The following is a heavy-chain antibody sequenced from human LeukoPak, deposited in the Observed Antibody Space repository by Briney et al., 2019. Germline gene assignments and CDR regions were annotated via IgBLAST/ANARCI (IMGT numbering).Heavy chain of an antibody. D-gene: IGHD6-13*01. CDR3: ARGWARDGFNI. J-gene: IGHJ3*02. CDR1: GDSVSNNA. Sequence: SQTLSLTCVISGDSVSNNAWNWVRQTPSGGLECLGRTYYDSKWYNHYAESVKSRISINPDTSKNQFSLQLNSVTPEDTAVYYCARGWARDGFNIWSQGTMVTDSS. CDR2: TYYDSKWYN. V-gene: IGHV6-1*01.